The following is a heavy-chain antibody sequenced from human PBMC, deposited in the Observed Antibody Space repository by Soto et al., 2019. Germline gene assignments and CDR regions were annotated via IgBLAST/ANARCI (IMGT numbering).Heavy chain of an antibody. J-gene: IGHJ6*02. V-gene: IGHV5-51*01. CDR3: ARSRYYDTSGYYPFYYYYYGMDV. Sequence: GESLKISCKGSGYSFTNYWIGWVRQMSGKGLELMGITFPGNSETRYSPSFQGHVTISADRSISTAYLQWSSLKASDTALYYCARSRYYDTSGYYPFYYYYYGMDVWGQGTTVTVSS. CDR1: GYSFTNYW. CDR2: TFPGNSET. D-gene: IGHD3-22*01.